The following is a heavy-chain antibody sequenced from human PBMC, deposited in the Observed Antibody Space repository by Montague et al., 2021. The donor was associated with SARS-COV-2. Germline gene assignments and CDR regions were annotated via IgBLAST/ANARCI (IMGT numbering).Heavy chain of an antibody. J-gene: IGHJ2*01. Sequence: SETLSLTCAVHVGSFSGYYWSWIRQPPGKGPVRIGEINHSGSTNYNPSLKSRVSISVDTSKNQFSLKLSSVTAADTVVYYCARGAPTITMIVVVFTGAGWYFDLWGRGTLVTVSS. D-gene: IGHD3-22*01. CDR2: INHSGST. CDR1: VGSFSGYY. V-gene: IGHV4-34*01. CDR3: ARGAPTITMIVVVFTGAGWYFDL.